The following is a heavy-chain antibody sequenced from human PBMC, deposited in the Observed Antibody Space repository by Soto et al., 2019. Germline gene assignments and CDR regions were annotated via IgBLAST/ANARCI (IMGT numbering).Heavy chain of an antibody. Sequence: EVQLLESGGGLVQPGGSLRLSCAASGFTFSIYAMTWVRQAPGKGLEWVSGISGSGSATYYAESVKGRFTISRDNSKNSLYLQMNSLRADDTAVFYCAKNPSGTLPAKRPSDYWGQGNLVTVSS. V-gene: IGHV3-23*01. D-gene: IGHD1-26*01. CDR2: ISGSGSAT. J-gene: IGHJ4*02. CDR1: GFTFSIYA. CDR3: AKNPSGTLPAKRPSDY.